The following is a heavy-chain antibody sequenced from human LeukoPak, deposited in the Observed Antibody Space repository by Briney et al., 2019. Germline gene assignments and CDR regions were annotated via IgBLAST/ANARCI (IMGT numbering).Heavy chain of an antibody. Sequence: GGSLRLSCAASGFTFSSYGMHWVRQAPGKGLEWVAVIWYDGSNKYYADSVKGRFTISRDNSKNTLYLQMSSLRAEDTAVYYCAREGGFYSRYNWFDPWGQGTLVTVSS. J-gene: IGHJ5*02. CDR2: IWYDGSNK. V-gene: IGHV3-33*01. CDR1: GFTFSSYG. D-gene: IGHD4-11*01. CDR3: AREGGFYSRYNWFDP.